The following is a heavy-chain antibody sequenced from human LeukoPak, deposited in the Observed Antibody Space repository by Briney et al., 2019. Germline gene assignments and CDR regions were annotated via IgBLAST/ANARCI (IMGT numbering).Heavy chain of an antibody. J-gene: IGHJ3*02. CDR3: ARDPGWSSFDI. D-gene: IGHD2-15*01. CDR1: GFSFTFFW. Sequence: GGSLSPSFLASGFSFTFFWMSWVRQAPGKGREFVANINQDGGTKNYVASVEGRFTISRDNAENSLYLQMSGLRAEDTALYYCARDPGWSSFDIWGQGIMVTVSS. V-gene: IGHV3-7*01. CDR2: INQDGGTK.